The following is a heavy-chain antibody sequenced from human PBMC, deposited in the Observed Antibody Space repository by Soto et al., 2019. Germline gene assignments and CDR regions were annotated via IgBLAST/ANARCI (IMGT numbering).Heavy chain of an antibody. CDR1: GYTFTSYA. V-gene: IGHV1-3*01. J-gene: IGHJ4*02. Sequence: ASVKVSCKASGYTFTSYAMHWVRQAPGQRLEWMGWINAGNGNTKYSQKFQGRVTITRDTSASTAYMELSSLRSEDTAVYYCARDMGFGLSDYCAQRTLVLVSS. D-gene: IGHD3-10*01. CDR3: ARDMGFGLSDY. CDR2: INAGNGNT.